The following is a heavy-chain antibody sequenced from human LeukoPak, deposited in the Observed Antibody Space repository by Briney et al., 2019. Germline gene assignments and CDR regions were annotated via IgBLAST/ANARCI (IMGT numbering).Heavy chain of an antibody. CDR2: IYYSGST. CDR1: GGSISSYY. V-gene: IGHV4-59*08. D-gene: IGHD2-2*01. Sequence: PSETLSLTCTVSGGSISSYYWSWIGQPPGKGLEWIGYIYYSGSTNYNPPRKSRVTISVDTSKNKFSLKWSSVTAADTAVYYCASRCRDTSCYAGNYWGQGPLVTVSS. J-gene: IGHJ4*02. CDR3: ASRCRDTSCYAGNY.